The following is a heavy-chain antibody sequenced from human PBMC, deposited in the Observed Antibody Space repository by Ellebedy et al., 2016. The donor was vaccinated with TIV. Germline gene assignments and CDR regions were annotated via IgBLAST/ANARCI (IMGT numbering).Heavy chain of an antibody. Sequence: GESLKISCAASGFTFSSYGLHWVRQAPGKGLEWVAVVSYDGSEKYYADSVKGRFTISRDKSKNTLYLQMNSLRGEDTAVYYCAREFRSYYFDYWGQGTLVAVSS. J-gene: IGHJ4*02. V-gene: IGHV3-30*03. CDR1: GFTFSSYG. CDR2: VSYDGSEK. CDR3: AREFRSYYFDY.